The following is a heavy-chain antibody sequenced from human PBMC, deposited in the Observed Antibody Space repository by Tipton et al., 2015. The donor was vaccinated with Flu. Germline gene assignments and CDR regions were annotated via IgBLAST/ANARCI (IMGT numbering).Heavy chain of an antibody. J-gene: IGHJ5*02. Sequence: TLSLTCTVSGGSVTNINYYWGWIRQPPGRGLEWIGNINHNGNTYHNPSLTSRVIMSVDTSRNQFSLKLTSVTAADTAVYYCARRDFSNYVSDPKNWFDPWGQGTLVTVSS. CDR1: GGSVTNINYY. CDR3: ARRDFSNYVSDPKNWFDP. V-gene: IGHV4-39*07. D-gene: IGHD4-11*01. CDR2: INHNGNT.